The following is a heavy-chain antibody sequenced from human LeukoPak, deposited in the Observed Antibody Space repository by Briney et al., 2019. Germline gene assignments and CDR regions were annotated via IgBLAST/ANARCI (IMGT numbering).Heavy chain of an antibody. CDR3: ARDPPYSSGWYRSFDY. D-gene: IGHD6-19*01. J-gene: IGHJ4*02. CDR1: GGSISSSSYY. CDR2: IYYSGST. V-gene: IGHV4-39*07. Sequence: SETLSLTCTVSGGSISSSSYYWGWIRQPPGKGMEWIGSIYYSGSTYYNPSLKSRVTISVDTSKNQFSLKLSSVTAADTAVYYCARDPPYSSGWYRSFDYWGQGTLVTVSS.